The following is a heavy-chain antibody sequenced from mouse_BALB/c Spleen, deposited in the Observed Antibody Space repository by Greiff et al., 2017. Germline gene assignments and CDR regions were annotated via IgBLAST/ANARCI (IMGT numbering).Heavy chain of an antibody. J-gene: IGHJ1*01. CDR2: IRNKANGYTT. Sequence: EVKLVESGGGLVQPGGSLRLSCATSGFTFTDYYMSWVRQPPGKALEWLGFIRNKANGYTTEYSASVKGRFTISRDNSQSILYLQMNTLRAEDSATYYCARDGKDGYYRYIDVWGAGTTVTVSS. CDR3: ARDGKDGYYRYIDV. V-gene: IGHV7-3*02. D-gene: IGHD2-3*01. CDR1: GFTFTDYY.